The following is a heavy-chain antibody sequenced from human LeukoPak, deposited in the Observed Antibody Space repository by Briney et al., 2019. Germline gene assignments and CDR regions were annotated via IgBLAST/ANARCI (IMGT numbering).Heavy chain of an antibody. CDR3: AKHSGSNHFDY. Sequence: GGSLRLSCAASGFTFSSYAMSWVRQAPGKGLEWVSAISGSGGSTYYADSVKGRLTISRDNSKNTLYLQMNSLRAEDTAIYYCAKHSGSNHFDYWGQGTLVTVSS. D-gene: IGHD6-6*01. CDR1: GFTFSSYA. CDR2: ISGSGGST. J-gene: IGHJ4*02. V-gene: IGHV3-23*01.